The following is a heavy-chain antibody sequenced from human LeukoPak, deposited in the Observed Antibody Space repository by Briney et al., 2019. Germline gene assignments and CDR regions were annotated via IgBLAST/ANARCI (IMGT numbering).Heavy chain of an antibody. D-gene: IGHD1-26*01. CDR2: IIPILGIA. J-gene: IGHJ6*02. CDR3: ARESRIVGATYYYYHGMDV. Sequence: ASVKVSCKASGGTFSSYAISWVRQAPGQGLEWMGRIIPILGIANYAQKFQGRVTITADKSTSTAYMELSSLRSEDTAVYYCARESRIVGATYYYYHGMDVWGQGTTVTVSS. CDR1: GGTFSSYA. V-gene: IGHV1-69*04.